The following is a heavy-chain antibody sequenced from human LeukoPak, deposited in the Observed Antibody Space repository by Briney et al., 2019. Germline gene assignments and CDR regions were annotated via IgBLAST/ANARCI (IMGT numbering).Heavy chain of an antibody. D-gene: IGHD1-14*01. V-gene: IGHV4-39*07. J-gene: IGHJ4*02. Sequence: SETLSLTCTVSGDSISTSNFHWGWIRQPPGKGLEWIGSLDYSATIYYNPSLNSRVTLSLDTSRNQFSLSLISATDADTAVYYCARSRRNPRTDFEYWGQGTLVTVSS. CDR3: ARSRRNPRTDFEY. CDR2: LDYSATI. CDR1: GDSISTSNFH.